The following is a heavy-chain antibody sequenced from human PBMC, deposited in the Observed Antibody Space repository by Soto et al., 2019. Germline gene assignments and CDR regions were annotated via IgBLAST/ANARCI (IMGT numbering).Heavy chain of an antibody. CDR3: ARLRGGVAGRNAFDI. J-gene: IGHJ3*02. CDR2: IFYSGNT. D-gene: IGHD6-19*01. V-gene: IGHV4-61*05. CDR1: GGSINSGRNF. Sequence: SETLSLTCAVSGGSINSGRNFWGWIRQPPGKGLEWIGYIFYSGNTYYNPSLMSRVTISSDTSKNQFSLKLSSVTAADTAVYYCARLRGGVAGRNAFDIWGQGTMVTVSS.